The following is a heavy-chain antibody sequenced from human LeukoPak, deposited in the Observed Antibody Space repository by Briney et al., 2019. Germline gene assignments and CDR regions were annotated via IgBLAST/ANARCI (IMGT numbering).Heavy chain of an antibody. D-gene: IGHD3-22*01. CDR2: IYSGGST. V-gene: IGHV3-66*01. Sequence: GGSLRLSCAASGFTVSSNYMSWVRQAPGKGLEWVSVIYSGGSTYYADSVKGRFTISRDNSKNTLYLQMNSLRAEDTAVYYCAKAPYYYDSSPFDYWGQGTLVTVSS. J-gene: IGHJ4*02. CDR1: GFTVSSNY. CDR3: AKAPYYYDSSPFDY.